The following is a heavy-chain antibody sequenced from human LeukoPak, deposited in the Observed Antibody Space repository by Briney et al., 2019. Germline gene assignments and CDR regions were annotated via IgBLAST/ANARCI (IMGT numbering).Heavy chain of an antibody. Sequence: GGSLRLSCAASGFTFSSYGMHWVRQAPGKGLEWVAVVWDDGSSQNYADSVKGRFTISRDNSKNLVSLQMNSLRAEDTAVYYCAKDQWNPDFWGQGTLASVSS. CDR2: VWDDGSSQ. CDR3: AKDQWNPDF. V-gene: IGHV3-33*06. J-gene: IGHJ4*02. D-gene: IGHD6-19*01. CDR1: GFTFSSYG.